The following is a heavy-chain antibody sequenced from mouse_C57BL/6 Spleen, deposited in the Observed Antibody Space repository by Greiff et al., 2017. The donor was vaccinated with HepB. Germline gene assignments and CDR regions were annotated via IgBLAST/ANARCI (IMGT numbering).Heavy chain of an antibody. J-gene: IGHJ2*01. CDR1: GYSFTGYY. CDR2: IYPYNGVS. D-gene: IGHD1-1*01. V-gene: IGHV1-31*01. Sequence: EVKLLESGPELVKPGASVKISCKASGYSFTGYYMHWVKQSPGHILDWIGYIYPYNGVSSYNQKFKGKATLTVDKSSSTAYMELRSLTSEDSAVYDCARAYYSSSYPLDYWGQGTTLTVSS. CDR3: ARAYYSSSYPLDY.